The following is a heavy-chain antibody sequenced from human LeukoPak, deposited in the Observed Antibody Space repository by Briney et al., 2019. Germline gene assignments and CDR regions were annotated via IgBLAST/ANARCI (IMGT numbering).Heavy chain of an antibody. CDR3: AKDRYRAFDY. V-gene: IGHV3-23*01. CDR1: GFTFSSYA. D-gene: IGHD3-16*02. J-gene: IGHJ4*02. Sequence: GGSLRLSCAASGFTFSSYAMSWVRQAPGKGLEWISGITGSGSTTHHTDSVKGRFTIPRDNSKNTLYLQMNSLRAEDTAVYYCAKDRYRAFDYWGQGTLVTVSS. CDR2: ITGSGSTT.